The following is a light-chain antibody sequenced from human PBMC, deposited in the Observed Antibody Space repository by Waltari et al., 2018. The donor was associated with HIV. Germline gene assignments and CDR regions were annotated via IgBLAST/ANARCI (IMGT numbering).Light chain of an antibody. J-gene: IGKJ2*01. CDR3: QQYDALEYT. V-gene: IGKV1-33*01. Sequence: DIQITQSPFSLSAAVGDSITISCQASQDIKQYLTLYQQKPVKAPKLLIFDASNLDTGVPSRFSGSGSGTHFSLTISSLRPEDNATYYCQQYDALEYTFGQGTKLEMK. CDR1: QDIKQY. CDR2: DAS.